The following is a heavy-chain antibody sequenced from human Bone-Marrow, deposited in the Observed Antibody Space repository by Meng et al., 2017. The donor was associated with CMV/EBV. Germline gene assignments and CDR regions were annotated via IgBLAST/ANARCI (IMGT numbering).Heavy chain of an antibody. J-gene: IGHJ4*02. Sequence: QITFKGSGPTLVKPTQTLTLPCPFAGVSLSTSGVGVGWIRQPPGKALEWLALIYWDDDKRYSPSLKSRLTITKDTSKNQVVLTMTNMDPVDTATYYCAHNSIRVYFDYWGQGTLVTVSS. V-gene: IGHV2-5*02. CDR3: AHNSIRVYFDY. D-gene: IGHD2/OR15-2a*01. CDR1: GVSLSTSGVG. CDR2: IYWDDDK.